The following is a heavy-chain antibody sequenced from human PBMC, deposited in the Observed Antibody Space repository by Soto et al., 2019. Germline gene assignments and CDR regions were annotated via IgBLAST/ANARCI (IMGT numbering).Heavy chain of an antibody. V-gene: IGHV1-69*01. CDR1: GGTFSSYA. CDR2: IIPIFGTA. J-gene: IGHJ6*02. Sequence: QVQLVQSGAEVKKPGSSVKVSCKASGGTFSSYAISWVRQAPGQGLEWMGGIIPIFGTANYAQKFQGRVTITADESTSTAYMELSSLRSEGTAVYYCAREGITIFGVVTTYYYYGMDVWGQGTTVTVSS. CDR3: AREGITIFGVVTTYYYYGMDV. D-gene: IGHD3-3*01.